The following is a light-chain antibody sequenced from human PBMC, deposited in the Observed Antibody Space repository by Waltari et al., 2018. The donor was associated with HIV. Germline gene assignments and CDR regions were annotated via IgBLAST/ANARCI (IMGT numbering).Light chain of an antibody. CDR2: DNI. CDR1: SSNIGTNY. Sequence: QPVLTQPPSVSAAPGQKVTISCSGSSSNIGTNYVSWFQQLPGTAPKLLIYDNIKRPSGIPDRFSGSKSGTSATLGITGLQTGDEATYYCGAWDNTLDVVLFGGGTILTVL. J-gene: IGLJ2*01. CDR3: GAWDNTLDVVL. V-gene: IGLV1-51*01.